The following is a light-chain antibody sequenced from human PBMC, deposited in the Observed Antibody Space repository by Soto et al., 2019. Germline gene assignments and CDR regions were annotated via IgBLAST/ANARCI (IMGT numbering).Light chain of an antibody. CDR2: LGS. CDR3: MQALQTPFT. CDR1: QSLLHSNGYNY. V-gene: IGKV2-28*01. Sequence: DIVMTQSPLSLPVTPGEPASISCRSSQSLLHSNGYNYLYWYLQKPGQSPHLLIYLGSNRASGVPDRISGSGSGTDFTLKISRVEAADVGVYYCMQALQTPFTFGPGTQVDIK. J-gene: IGKJ3*01.